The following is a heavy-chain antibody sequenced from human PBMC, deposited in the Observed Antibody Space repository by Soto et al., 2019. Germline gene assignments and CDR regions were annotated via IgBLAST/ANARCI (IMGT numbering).Heavy chain of an antibody. CDR3: ARDATAMAFYYYYGMDV. D-gene: IGHD5-18*01. Sequence: EVQLVESGGGLVQPGGSLRLSCAASGFTFSSYEMNWVRQGPGKGLEWVSYISSSGSTIYYADSVKGRFTISRDNAKNSLYLQMNSLRAEDTAVYYCARDATAMAFYYYYGMDVWGQGTTVTVSS. CDR1: GFTFSSYE. V-gene: IGHV3-48*03. CDR2: ISSSGSTI. J-gene: IGHJ6*02.